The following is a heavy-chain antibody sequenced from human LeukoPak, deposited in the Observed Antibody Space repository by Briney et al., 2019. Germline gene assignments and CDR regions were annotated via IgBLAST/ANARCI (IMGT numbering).Heavy chain of an antibody. CDR1: GGAFSSYA. J-gene: IGHJ1*01. D-gene: IGHD4-23*01. CDR2: IIPIFGTA. Sequence: SVKVSCKASGGAFSSYAISWVRQAPGQGLEWMGGIIPIFGTANYAQKFQGRVTITADESTSTAYMELSSLRSEDTAVYYCARGSTVAPRYFQHWGQGTLVTVSS. CDR3: ARGSTVAPRYFQH. V-gene: IGHV1-69*13.